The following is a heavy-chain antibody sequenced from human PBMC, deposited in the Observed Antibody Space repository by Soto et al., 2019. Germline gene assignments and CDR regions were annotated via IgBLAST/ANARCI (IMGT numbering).Heavy chain of an antibody. J-gene: IGHJ3*02. D-gene: IGHD2-21*01. CDR2: ISYDGSNK. V-gene: IGHV3-30-3*01. Sequence: PGGSLRLSCAASGFTFSSYAMHWVRQAPGKGLEWVAVISYDGSNKYYADSVKGRFTISRDNSKNTLYLQMNSLRAEDTAVYYCARLHTGNDAFDIWGQGTMVTVSS. CDR3: ARLHTGNDAFDI. CDR1: GFTFSSYA.